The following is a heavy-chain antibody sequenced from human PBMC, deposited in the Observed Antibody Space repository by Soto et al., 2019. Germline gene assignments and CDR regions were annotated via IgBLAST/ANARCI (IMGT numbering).Heavy chain of an antibody. CDR2: INHLGSI. D-gene: IGHD2-21*01. J-gene: IGHJ6*03. Sequence: QVQLQQWGAGLLKPSATLSLTCVVSGGSLSDYFWSWIRQPPGMALEWIGEINHLGSINYNPSLKSRVTMSVDTSKNQFSLTLNSVTAADTATYYCARGGISHWAYFYYMDVWDRGTTVTVSS. CDR3: ARGGISHWAYFYYMDV. V-gene: IGHV4-34*01. CDR1: GGSLSDYF.